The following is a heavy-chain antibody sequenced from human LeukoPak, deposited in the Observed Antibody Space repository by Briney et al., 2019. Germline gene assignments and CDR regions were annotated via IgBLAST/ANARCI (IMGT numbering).Heavy chain of an antibody. CDR1: GFTFSSYW. J-gene: IGHJ4*02. Sequence: GGSLRLSCAASGFTFSSYWMSWVRQAPGKGLEWVANIKQDGSEKYYVDSVKSRFTISRDNAKSSLFLQMNSLRAEDTAVYYCATSRSFDCWGQGTLVTVSS. CDR2: IKQDGSEK. V-gene: IGHV3-7*03. CDR3: ATSRSFDC.